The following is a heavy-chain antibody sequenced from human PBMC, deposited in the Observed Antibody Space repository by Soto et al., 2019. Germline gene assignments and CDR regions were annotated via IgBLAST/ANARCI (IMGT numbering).Heavy chain of an antibody. V-gene: IGHV5-51*01. CDR2: IYPGDSDT. CDR1: GYSFTSYW. Sequence: PGESLKISCKGSGYSFTSYWIGWVRQMPGKGLEWMGIIYPGDSDTRYSPSFQGQVTISADKSISTAYLQWSSLKASDTAMYYCARRTTESPAHPGWFDPWAQGTLVPVSS. D-gene: IGHD4-17*01. J-gene: IGHJ5*02. CDR3: ARRTTESPAHPGWFDP.